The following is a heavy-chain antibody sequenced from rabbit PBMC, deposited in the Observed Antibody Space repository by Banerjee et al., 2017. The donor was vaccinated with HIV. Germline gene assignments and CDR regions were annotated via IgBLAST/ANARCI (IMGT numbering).Heavy chain of an antibody. D-gene: IGHD6-1*01. CDR2: INTSSGNI. CDR1: GFSFNNNYV. J-gene: IGHJ2*01. V-gene: IGHV1S45*01. CDR3: ARRDAGYGYGALDP. Sequence: QEQLEESGGDLVKPEGSLTLTCTASGFSFNNNYVMCWVRQAPGKGLEWIACINTSSGNIVYATWAKGRFTISRTSSTTVALQMTSLTAADTATYFCARRDAGYGYGALDPWGQGTLVTVS.